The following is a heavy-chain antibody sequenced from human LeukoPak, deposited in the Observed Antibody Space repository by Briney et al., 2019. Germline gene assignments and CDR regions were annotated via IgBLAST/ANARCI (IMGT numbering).Heavy chain of an antibody. J-gene: IGHJ4*02. Sequence: PSETLSLTCTVSGYSISSGYYWGWIRQPPGKGLEWIGSGSTYYNPSLKSRVTISVDTSKNQFSLKLSSVTATDTAVYYCASMVRGIITLDYWGQGTLVTVSS. CDR2: SGST. V-gene: IGHV4-38-2*02. CDR1: GYSISSGYY. CDR3: ASMVRGIITLDY. D-gene: IGHD3-10*01.